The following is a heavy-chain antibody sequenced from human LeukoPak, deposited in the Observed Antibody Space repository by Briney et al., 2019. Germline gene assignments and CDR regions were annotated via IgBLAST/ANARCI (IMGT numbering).Heavy chain of an antibody. V-gene: IGHV4-59*12. CDR2: IYYSGST. CDR3: ARGDYYDSSGYGPN. D-gene: IGHD3-22*01. Sequence: SETLSLTCTVSGGSISSYYWSWIRQPPGKGLEWIGYIYYSGSTNYNPSLKSRVTISVDTSKNQFSLKLSSVTAADTAVYYCARGDYYDSSGYGPNWGQGTLVTVSS. J-gene: IGHJ4*02. CDR1: GGSISSYY.